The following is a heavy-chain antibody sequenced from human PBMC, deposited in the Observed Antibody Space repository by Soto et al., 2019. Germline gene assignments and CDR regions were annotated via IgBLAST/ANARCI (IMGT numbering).Heavy chain of an antibody. CDR1: GFTFSDYY. J-gene: IGHJ4*02. D-gene: IGHD3-22*01. V-gene: IGHV3-11*01. CDR3: ARDLGYYDSSGYFDY. CDR2: ISTSDSI. Sequence: GGSLRLSCAASGFTFSDYYMSWIRQAPGKGLEWVSYISTSDSIYYADSVKGRFTISRDNAKNSLYLQMNSLRAEDTAVYYCARDLGYYDSSGYFDYWGQGTLVTVSS.